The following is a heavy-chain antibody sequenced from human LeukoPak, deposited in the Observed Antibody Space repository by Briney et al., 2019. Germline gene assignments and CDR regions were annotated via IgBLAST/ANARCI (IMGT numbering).Heavy chain of an antibody. J-gene: IGHJ4*02. CDR3: ARERYDFWSFDY. Sequence: PSETLPLTCTVSGGSFSSYYWSWIRQPPGKGLEWIGYIYTTGTTSYNPSLKSRVTISLDTSKNQFSLQLSSVTAADTAVHYCARERYDFWSFDYWGQGTLVTFSS. D-gene: IGHD3-3*01. CDR1: GGSFSSYY. V-gene: IGHV4-4*09. CDR2: IYTTGTT.